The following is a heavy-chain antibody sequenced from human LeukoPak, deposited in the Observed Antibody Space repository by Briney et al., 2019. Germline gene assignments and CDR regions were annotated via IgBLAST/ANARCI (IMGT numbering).Heavy chain of an antibody. CDR2: INWNGSST. J-gene: IGHJ4*02. Sequence: GGSLRLSCAASGFTFDDYGMSWVRQAPGKGLECVSGINWNGSSTGYADSVKGRFTISRDNAKNSLYLQMNSLRAEDTALYYCARVYGGNPGGPFDYWGQGTLVTVSS. V-gene: IGHV3-20*04. CDR1: GFTFDDYG. CDR3: ARVYGGNPGGPFDY. D-gene: IGHD4-23*01.